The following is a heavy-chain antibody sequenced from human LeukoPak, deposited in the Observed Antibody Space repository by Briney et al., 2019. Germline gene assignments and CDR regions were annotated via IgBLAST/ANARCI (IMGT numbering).Heavy chain of an antibody. Sequence: GGSLRLSCAASGFTFSSYAMSWVRQAPGKGLEWVSLIRGSGERTYHADSVKGRFTISRDNSKNTLYLQMNSLRAEDTAVYYCARTYYYDSPDYWGQGTLVTVSS. CDR3: ARTYYYDSPDY. V-gene: IGHV3-23*01. CDR1: GFTFSSYA. D-gene: IGHD3-22*01. CDR2: IRGSGERT. J-gene: IGHJ4*02.